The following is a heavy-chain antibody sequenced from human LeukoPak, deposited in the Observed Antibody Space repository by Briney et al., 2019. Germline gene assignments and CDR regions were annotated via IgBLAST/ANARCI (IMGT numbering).Heavy chain of an antibody. J-gene: IGHJ4*02. V-gene: IGHV3-23*01. CDR3: ARGIVVAGRFDY. CDR1: GFTFSNYA. D-gene: IGHD6-19*01. CDR2: TVGSGPNT. Sequence: PGGSLRLSCAASGFTFSNYAMSWVRQAPGKGLEWVSATVGSGPNTYHADSVRGRFTISRDNSKNTLYLQMNSLRAEDMAVYYCARGIVVAGRFDYWGQGTLVTVSS.